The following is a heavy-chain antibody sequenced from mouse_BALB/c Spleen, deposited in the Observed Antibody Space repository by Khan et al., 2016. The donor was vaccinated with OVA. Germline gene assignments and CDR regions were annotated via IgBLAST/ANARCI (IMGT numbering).Heavy chain of an antibody. J-gene: IGHJ2*01. CDR1: GFTFSDYY. V-gene: IGHV5-4*02. D-gene: IGHD4-1*01. CDR3: ARGENWSCDY. CDR2: ISDGGSYT. Sequence: EVELVESGGGLVKPGGSLKLSGAASGFTFSDYYMYWVRQTPEKRLEWVATISDGGSYTYYPDSVKGRFTISRDNAKNNLYLQMSSLKSEDTAMYYCARGENWSCDYWGQGTTLTVSS.